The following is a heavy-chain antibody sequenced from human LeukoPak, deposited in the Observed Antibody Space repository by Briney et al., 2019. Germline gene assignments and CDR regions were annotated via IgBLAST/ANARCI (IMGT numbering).Heavy chain of an antibody. D-gene: IGHD5-18*01. CDR2: ISSNGGST. Sequence: QSGGSLRLSCAASGFTFSSYAMHWVRQAPGKGLEYVSAISSNGGSTYYANSVKGRFTISRDNSKNTLYLQMGSLRAEDMAVYYCARGGKQLWFTGYYFDYWGQGTLVTVSS. V-gene: IGHV3-64*01. J-gene: IGHJ4*02. CDR3: ARGGKQLWFTGYYFDY. CDR1: GFTFSSYA.